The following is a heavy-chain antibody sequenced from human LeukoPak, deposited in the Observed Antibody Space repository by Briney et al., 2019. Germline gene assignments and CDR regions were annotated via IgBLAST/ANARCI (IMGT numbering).Heavy chain of an antibody. CDR1: GFTFRTYG. CDR3: AKDDAWLQYND. J-gene: IGHJ4*02. Sequence: GGSLRLSCAASGFTFRTYGMSWVRQAPGKGLEWVANIKKDGSEKYYVDSVKGRFTISRDNAKSSLYLEMHSLRVEDTAVYYCAKDDAWLQYNDWGQGTLVTVSS. V-gene: IGHV3-7*03. D-gene: IGHD5-24*01. CDR2: IKKDGSEK.